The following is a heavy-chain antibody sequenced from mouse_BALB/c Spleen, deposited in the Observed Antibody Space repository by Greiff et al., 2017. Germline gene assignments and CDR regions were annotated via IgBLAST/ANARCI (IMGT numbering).Heavy chain of an antibody. CDR3: ARNWEDY. J-gene: IGHJ4*01. CDR2: IYPGDGDT. V-gene: IGHV1-80*01. CDR1: GYAFSSYW. D-gene: IGHD4-1*01. Sequence: QVQLQQSGAGLVRPGSSVKISCKASGYAFSSYWMNWVKQTPGQGLEWIGQIYPGDGDTYYNGTFKGKATLTADKSSSTAYMQLSSLTSEDSAVYFCARNWEDYWGQGTSVTVSS.